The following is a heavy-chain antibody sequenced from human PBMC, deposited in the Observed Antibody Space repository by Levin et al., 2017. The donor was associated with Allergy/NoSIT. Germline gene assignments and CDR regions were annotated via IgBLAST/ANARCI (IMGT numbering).Heavy chain of an antibody. CDR1: GFIFSDYP. V-gene: IGHV3-30-3*01. CDR3: ARAVSGSYFDY. CDR2: TSYDGSNK. Sequence: GGSLRLSCAASGFIFSDYPMTWVRQGQGKGLEWVASTSYDGSNKNYADSVKGRFTISRDNSKDTLYLQMSSLRSEDTGVYYCARAVSGSYFDYGGQGTLVTISS. D-gene: IGHD3-10*01. J-gene: IGHJ4*02.